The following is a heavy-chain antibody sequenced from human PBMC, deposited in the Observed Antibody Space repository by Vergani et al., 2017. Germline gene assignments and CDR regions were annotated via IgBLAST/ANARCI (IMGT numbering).Heavy chain of an antibody. CDR3: ARSYCSSTSCLRPQAAPWFDP. CDR2: IDRNYGVK. D-gene: IGHD2-2*01. J-gene: IGHJ5*02. V-gene: IGHV3-9*01. Sequence: VEAGGGLVQPGGSLRLSCTASGFTFQAFAFHWVRQVSGRGLEWVSGIDRNYGVKNGNSFEGRFTISRDNAKNSLYLQMNSLRAEDTAVYYCARSYCSSTSCLRPQAAPWFDPWGQGTLVTVSS. CDR1: GFTFQAFA.